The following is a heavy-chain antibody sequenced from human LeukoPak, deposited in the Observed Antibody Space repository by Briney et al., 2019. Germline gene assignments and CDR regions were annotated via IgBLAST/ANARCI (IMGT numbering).Heavy chain of an antibody. CDR3: ARSRGYSGYDVTY. J-gene: IGHJ4*02. D-gene: IGHD5-12*01. Sequence: ASETLSLTCTVSGGSISSGDYYWSWIRQPPGKGLEWIGYIYYSGSTYYNPSLKSRVTISVDTSKNQFSLKLSSVTAADTAVYYCARSRGYSGYDVTYWGQGTLVTVSS. CDR2: IYYSGST. CDR1: GGSISSGDYY. V-gene: IGHV4-30-4*01.